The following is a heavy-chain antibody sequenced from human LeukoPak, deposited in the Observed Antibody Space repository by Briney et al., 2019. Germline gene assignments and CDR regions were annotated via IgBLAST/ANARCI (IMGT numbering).Heavy chain of an antibody. CDR2: INPNSGAT. V-gene: IGHV1-2*02. J-gene: IGHJ3*02. CDR3: ARDQPAYYYDSSGYYMGGRGNDAFDI. Sequence: ASVKVSCKASGYTFTGYYMYWVRQAPGQGLEWMGWINPNSGATNYAQKLQGRVTMTTDTSTSTAYVELRSLRSDDTAVYYCARDQPAYYYDSSGYYMGGRGNDAFDIWGQGTMVTVSS. CDR1: GYTFTGYY. D-gene: IGHD3-22*01.